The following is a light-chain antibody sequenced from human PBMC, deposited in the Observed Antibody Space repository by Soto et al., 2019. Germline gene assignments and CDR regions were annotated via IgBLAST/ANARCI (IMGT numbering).Light chain of an antibody. CDR1: QNISPW. CDR2: GAS. J-gene: IGKJ1*01. Sequence: DIQMTHSPSTLFASVVERVTIACRASQNISPWLAWYQQKPGKAPKLLIYGASSLEGGVPSRFSGSGSGTEFTLTISSLQPDDSATYYCQQYKSRRTFGQGTKVDNK. V-gene: IGKV1-5*01. CDR3: QQYKSRRT.